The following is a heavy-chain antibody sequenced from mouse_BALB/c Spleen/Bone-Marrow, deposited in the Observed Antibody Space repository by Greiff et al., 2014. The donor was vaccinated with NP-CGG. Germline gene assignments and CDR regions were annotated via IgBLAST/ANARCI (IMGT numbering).Heavy chain of an antibody. J-gene: IGHJ4*01. CDR1: GFNIKDTY. V-gene: IGHV14-3*02. Sequence: EVQLVESGAELVKPGASVKLSCTASGFNIKDTYMHWVKQRPEQGLEWIGRIDPANGNTKYDPKFQGKATITAYTSSNTAYLQLSSLTSEDTAVYYCAIYYGNYYAMDYWGQGTSVTVSS. CDR3: AIYYGNYYAMDY. CDR2: IDPANGNT. D-gene: IGHD2-1*01.